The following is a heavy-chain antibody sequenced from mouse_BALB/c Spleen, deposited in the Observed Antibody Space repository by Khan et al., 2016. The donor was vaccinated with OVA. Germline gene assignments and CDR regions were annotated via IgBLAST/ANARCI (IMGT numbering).Heavy chain of an antibody. CDR2: ISYSSRT. Sequence: QLEESGPGLVKPSQSLSLTCTVTGYSITSDYAWNWIRQFPGNKLEWMGYISYSSRTSYNPSLKSRISITRDTSKNQFFLQLNSVTTEDTATYYCARSVTITTVVATDFDYWGQGTTLTVSS. J-gene: IGHJ2*01. CDR3: ARSVTITTVVATDFDY. V-gene: IGHV3-2*02. CDR1: GYSITSDYA. D-gene: IGHD1-1*01.